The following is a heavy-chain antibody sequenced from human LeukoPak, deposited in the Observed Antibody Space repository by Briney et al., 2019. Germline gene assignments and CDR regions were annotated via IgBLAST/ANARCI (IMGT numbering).Heavy chain of an antibody. CDR1: GVSFSGYY. D-gene: IGHD3-22*01. J-gene: IGHJ4*02. Sequence: SETLSLTCAVYGVSFSGYYWSWIRQPPGKGLEWIGEINHSGSTNYNPSLKSRVTISVDTSKNQFSLKLSSVTAADTAVYYCARGRKGGYKIDYWGQGTLVTVSS. CDR3: ARGRKGGYKIDY. CDR2: INHSGST. V-gene: IGHV4-34*01.